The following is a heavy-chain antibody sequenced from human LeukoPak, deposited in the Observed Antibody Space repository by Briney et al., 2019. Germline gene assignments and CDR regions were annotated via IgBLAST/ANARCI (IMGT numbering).Heavy chain of an antibody. CDR2: IYYSGST. J-gene: IGHJ4*02. V-gene: IGHV4-59*01. Sequence: PSETLSLTCTVSGCSISSYYWSWIRQPPGKGLEWIGYIYYSGSTNYNPSLRSRVTISVDTSKNQFSLKLSSVTAADTAVYYCARAWDYYDSSGYYYYFDYWGQGTLVTVSS. D-gene: IGHD3-22*01. CDR3: ARAWDYYDSSGYYYYFDY. CDR1: GCSISSYY.